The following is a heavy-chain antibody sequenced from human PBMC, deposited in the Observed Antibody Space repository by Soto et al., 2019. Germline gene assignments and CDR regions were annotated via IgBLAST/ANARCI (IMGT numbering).Heavy chain of an antibody. Sequence: ASVKVSCKASGYTFTSYAMHWVRQAPGQRLEWMGWINAGNGNTKYSQKFQGRVTITRDTSASTAYMELSSLRSEDTAVYYCVRDRKGLPLTNFVLYDMDVWGKGTTVTVSS. V-gene: IGHV1-3*01. CDR1: GYTFTSYA. CDR3: VRDRKGLPLTNFVLYDMDV. D-gene: IGHD2-8*01. J-gene: IGHJ6*03. CDR2: INAGNGNT.